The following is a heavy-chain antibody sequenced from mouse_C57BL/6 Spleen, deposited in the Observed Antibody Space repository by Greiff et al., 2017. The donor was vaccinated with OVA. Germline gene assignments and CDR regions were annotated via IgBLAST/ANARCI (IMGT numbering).Heavy chain of an antibody. CDR2: INPSTGGT. V-gene: IGHV1-42*01. Sequence: VQLKESGPELVKPGASVKISCKASGYSFTGYYMNWVKQSPEKSLEWIGEINPSTGGTTYNQKFKAKATLTVDKSSSTAYMQLKSLTSEDSAVYYCARKDGYPYYYAMDYWGQGTSVTVSS. D-gene: IGHD2-3*01. CDR3: ARKDGYPYYYAMDY. CDR1: GYSFTGYY. J-gene: IGHJ4*01.